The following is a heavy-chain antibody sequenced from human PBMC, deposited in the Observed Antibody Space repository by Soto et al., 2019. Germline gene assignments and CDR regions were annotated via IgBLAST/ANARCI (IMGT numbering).Heavy chain of an antibody. Sequence: SETLSLTCAVYGGSFSGYYWSWIRQPPGKGLEWIGEINHSGSTNYNPSLKSRVTISVDTSKNQFSLKLSSVTAADTAVYYCARGEVGYDILTGYPPYNWFDPWGQGTLVTV. V-gene: IGHV4-34*01. J-gene: IGHJ5*02. CDR1: GGSFSGYY. CDR2: INHSGST. CDR3: ARGEVGYDILTGYPPYNWFDP. D-gene: IGHD3-9*01.